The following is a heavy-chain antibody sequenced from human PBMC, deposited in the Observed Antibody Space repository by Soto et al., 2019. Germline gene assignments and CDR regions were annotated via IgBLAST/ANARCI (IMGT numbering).Heavy chain of an antibody. Sequence: GGSLRLSCAASGFTFSIYAMHLVRRSPGKGLEWVAFISYDGSNKCYADSVKGRFTISRDNSKNTLYLQMNSLRAEDTAVYYCARGRGWLFSNHYGMDVWGQGTTFTVSS. J-gene: IGHJ6*02. CDR2: ISYDGSNK. V-gene: IGHV3-30-3*01. CDR1: GFTFSIYA. D-gene: IGHD3-22*01. CDR3: ARGRGWLFSNHYGMDV.